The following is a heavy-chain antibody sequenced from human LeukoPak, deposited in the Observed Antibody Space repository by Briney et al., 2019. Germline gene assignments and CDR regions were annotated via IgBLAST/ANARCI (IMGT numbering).Heavy chain of an antibody. CDR2: INPNSGGT. Sequence: GASVKVSCKASGYTFTGYYMHWVRQAPGQGVEWMGWINPNSGGTNYAQKFQGRVTMTRDTSISTAYMELSRLRSDDTAVYYCARKNTAMVKGWDYYYMDVWGKGTTVTVSS. CDR3: ARKNTAMVKGWDYYYMDV. D-gene: IGHD5-18*01. V-gene: IGHV1-2*02. J-gene: IGHJ6*03. CDR1: GYTFTGYY.